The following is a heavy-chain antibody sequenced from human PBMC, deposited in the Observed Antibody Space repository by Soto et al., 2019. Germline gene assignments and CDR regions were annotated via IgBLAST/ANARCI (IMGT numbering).Heavy chain of an antibody. V-gene: IGHV4-61*01. CDR3: ARDTAMVIGDYYYYGMDV. D-gene: IGHD5-18*01. CDR2: IYYSGST. CDR1: RGYVSSGSYY. J-gene: IGHJ6*02. Sequence: SDALSITFTGSRGYVSSGSYYWSWIRQPPGKGLEWIWYIYYSGSTNYNPSLKSRVTISVDTSKNQFSLKLSSVTAADTAVYYCARDTAMVIGDYYYYGMDVWGQGTTVTVSS.